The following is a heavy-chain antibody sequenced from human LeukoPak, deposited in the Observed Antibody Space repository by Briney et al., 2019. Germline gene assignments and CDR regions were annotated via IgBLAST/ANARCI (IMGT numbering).Heavy chain of an antibody. CDR2: IWPSGST. V-gene: IGHV4-30-2*06. Sequence: SETLSLTSSVSGGSISSGPYFWSWIRQSPGQGLGWIVYIWPSGSTNYNPSLSGRVSISLDKSRNHFTLMVTAVTAADTAFCYCPRKGPQHLPTYFDHWGRGILVTVSS. CDR3: PRKGPQHLPTYFDH. J-gene: IGHJ4*02. D-gene: IGHD6-13*01. CDR1: GGSISSGPYF.